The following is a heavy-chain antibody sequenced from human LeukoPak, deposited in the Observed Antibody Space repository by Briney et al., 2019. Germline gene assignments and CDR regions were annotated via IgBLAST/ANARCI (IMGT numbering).Heavy chain of an antibody. CDR1: GGSISSYY. V-gene: IGHV4-59*01. J-gene: IGHJ4*02. Sequence: SETLSLTGTVSGGSISSYYWSWIRQPPGKGLEWIGYIYYSGSTNYNPSLKSRVTISVDTSKNQFSLKLSSVTAADTAVYYCARGYSSRYWGQGTLVTVSS. D-gene: IGHD6-13*01. CDR2: IYYSGST. CDR3: ARGYSSRY.